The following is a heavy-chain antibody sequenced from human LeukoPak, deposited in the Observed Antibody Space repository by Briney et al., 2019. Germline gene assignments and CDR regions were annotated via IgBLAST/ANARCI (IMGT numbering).Heavy chain of an antibody. CDR2: LYTDGST. J-gene: IGHJ4*02. D-gene: IGHD3-3*01. CDR1: GFTVSSNF. Sequence: PGGSLRLSCAASGFTVSSNFMSWVRQAPGKGLDWVSVLYTDGSTYYADSVKGRFTISRDNSKNTLYLQMNSLRAEETAVYYCARVELRFLEWLFDYWGQGTLVTVSS. CDR3: ARVELRFLEWLFDY. V-gene: IGHV3-66*02.